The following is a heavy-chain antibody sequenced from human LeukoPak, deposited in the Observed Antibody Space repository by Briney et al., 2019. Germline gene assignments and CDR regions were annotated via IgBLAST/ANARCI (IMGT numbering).Heavy chain of an antibody. V-gene: IGHV1-2*02. CDR3: ATFDGYSSGRGVL. J-gene: IGHJ4*02. CDR1: GYTFTGYY. D-gene: IGHD6-19*01. CDR2: INPNSGGT. Sequence: ASVKVSCKASGYTFTGYYMHWVRQAPGQGLEWMGWINPNSGGTNYAQKFQGRVTMTRDTSISTAYMELSRLRSDDTAVYYCATFDGYSSGRGVLWGQGTLVTVSS.